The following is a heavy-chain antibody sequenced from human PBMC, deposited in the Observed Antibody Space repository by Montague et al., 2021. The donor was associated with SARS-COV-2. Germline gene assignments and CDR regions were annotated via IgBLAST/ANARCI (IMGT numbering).Heavy chain of an antibody. CDR1: GGSISSYD. CDR3: ARAGQQLARYYYYGMDV. CDR2: IYYSGST. Sequence: SETLSLTCTVSGGSISSYDWNWIRQPPGKGLDWIWYIYYSGSTNSNPSLKSQVTITIETSKNQFSLKLSSMTAADTAVDYCARAGQQLARYYYYGMDVWGQGTPVTVSS. J-gene: IGHJ6*02. V-gene: IGHV4-59*01. D-gene: IGHD6-13*01.